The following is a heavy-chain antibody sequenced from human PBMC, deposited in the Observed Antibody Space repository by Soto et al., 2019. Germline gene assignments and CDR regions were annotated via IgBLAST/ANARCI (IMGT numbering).Heavy chain of an antibody. CDR3: DRARRSSSSTTNS. CDR2: SSFDGSNK. CDR1: GFNFSGFG. V-gene: IGHV3-30*03. J-gene: IGHJ4*02. Sequence: QVQLVESGGGVVQPGGSLRLSCEVSGFNFSGFGMSWVRQAPGKGLEWVAFSSFDGSNKYNADSVKGRCTICRDNSKNTLYMQMNSLSEGVTRVYYCDRARRSSSSTTNSWGQGTLVTVSS. D-gene: IGHD6-6*01.